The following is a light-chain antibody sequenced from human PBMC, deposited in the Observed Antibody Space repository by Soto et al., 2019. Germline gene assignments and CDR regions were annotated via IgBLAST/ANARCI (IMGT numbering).Light chain of an antibody. CDR3: NSYSTSSTPLV. CDR1: SSDVGHYDY. CDR2: DVN. Sequence: QSALTQPASVSGSPGQSITMSCTGTSSDVGHYDYVSWYQQHPGKAPRLMIYDVNNRPSGVSNRFSGSKSGNTASLTISGLQAEDEADYYCNSYSTSSTPLVFGGGTKLTVL. J-gene: IGLJ2*01. V-gene: IGLV2-14*03.